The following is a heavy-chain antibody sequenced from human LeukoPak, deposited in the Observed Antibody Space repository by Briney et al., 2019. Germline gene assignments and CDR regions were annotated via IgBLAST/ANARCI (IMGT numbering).Heavy chain of an antibody. D-gene: IGHD5-24*01. CDR3: ASRGTVEMATIYSYNWFDP. V-gene: IGHV1-69*05. CDR2: IIPIFGTA. J-gene: IGHJ5*02. CDR1: GGTFSSYA. Sequence: SVKVSCKASGGTFSSYAISWVRQAPGQGLEWMGGIIPIFGTANYAQKFQGRVTITTDESTSTAYMGLSSLRSEDTAVYYCASRGTVEMATIYSYNWFDPWGQGTLVTVSS.